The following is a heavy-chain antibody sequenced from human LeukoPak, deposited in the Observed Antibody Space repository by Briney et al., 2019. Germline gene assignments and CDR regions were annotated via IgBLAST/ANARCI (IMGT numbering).Heavy chain of an antibody. CDR3: ARGRGHGFFDP. D-gene: IGHD5-12*01. CDR1: GGSISSYY. J-gene: IGHJ5*02. V-gene: IGHV4-59*01. Sequence: MPSETLSLTCTVSGGSISSYYWSWIRQPPGKGLEWIGCIYYSGSTNYNPSFKSRVTISVDTSKNQFSLKLSSVTAADTAMYYCARGRGHGFFDPWGQGTLVAVSS. CDR2: IYYSGST.